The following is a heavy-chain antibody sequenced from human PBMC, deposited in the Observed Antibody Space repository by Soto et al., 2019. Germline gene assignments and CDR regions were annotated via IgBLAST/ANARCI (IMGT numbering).Heavy chain of an antibody. CDR3: ASSPRGYCSSTSCRELGNYYGMDV. CDR1: GYSFTKYW. J-gene: IGHJ6*02. D-gene: IGHD2-2*01. CDR2: IYPDESDT. V-gene: IGHV5-51*01. Sequence: GESLKISCKGSGYSFTKYWIGWVRQMPGKGLEWMAIIYPDESDTRYSPSFQGHVTISADKSISTAYLQWSSLKASDTAMYYCASSPRGYCSSTSCRELGNYYGMDVWGQGTTVTVSS.